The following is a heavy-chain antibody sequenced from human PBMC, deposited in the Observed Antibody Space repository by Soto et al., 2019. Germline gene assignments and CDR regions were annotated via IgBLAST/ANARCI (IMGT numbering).Heavy chain of an antibody. J-gene: IGHJ4*02. CDR3: ARSKSYGSGSYPVAY. V-gene: IGHV4-34*01. CDR1: GGSFSGYY. D-gene: IGHD3-10*01. CDR2: INHSGST. Sequence: SETLSLTCAVYGGSFSGYYWSWIRQPPGKGLEWIGEINHSGSTNYNPSLKSRVTISVDTSKNQFSLELSSVTAADTAVYYCARSKSYGSGSYPVAYWGQGTVVTVSS.